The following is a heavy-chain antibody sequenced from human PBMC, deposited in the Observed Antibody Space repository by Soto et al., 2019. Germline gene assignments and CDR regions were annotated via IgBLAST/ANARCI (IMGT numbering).Heavy chain of an antibody. D-gene: IGHD6-19*01. V-gene: IGHV4-39*01. CDR1: GGSISSSSYY. CDR3: ARLGYSSGWYNAFDI. CDR2: IYYSGST. J-gene: IGHJ3*02. Sequence: QLQLQESGPGLVKPSETLSLTCTVSGGSISSSSYYWGWIRQPPGKGLEWIGSIYYSGSTYYNPSLKSRVTISVDTSKNQFSLKLSSVTAADTAVYYCARLGYSSGWYNAFDIWGQGTMVTVSS.